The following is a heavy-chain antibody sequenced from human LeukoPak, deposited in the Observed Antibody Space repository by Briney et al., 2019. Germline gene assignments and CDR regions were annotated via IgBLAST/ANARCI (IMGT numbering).Heavy chain of an antibody. Sequence: GASVKVSCNASGGTFSSYAISWVRQAPGQGLEWMGRIIPILGIANYAQKFQGRVTITADKSTSTAYMELSSLRSEDTAVYYCARGNTMVRRYGMDVWGQGTTVTVSS. J-gene: IGHJ6*02. D-gene: IGHD3-10*01. V-gene: IGHV1-69*04. CDR3: ARGNTMVRRYGMDV. CDR1: GGTFSSYA. CDR2: IIPILGIA.